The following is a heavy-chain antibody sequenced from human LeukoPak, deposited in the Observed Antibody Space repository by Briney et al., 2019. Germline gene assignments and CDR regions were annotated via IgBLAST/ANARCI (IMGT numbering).Heavy chain of an antibody. Sequence: GASVKVSCKVSGYTLTELSMHWVRQAPGKGLEWMGGFDPEDGETIYAQKFQGRVTMTEDTSTDTAYMELSSLRSEDTAVYYCATAEPGIAAAGNVWFDPWGQGTLVTVSS. CDR2: FDPEDGET. J-gene: IGHJ5*02. V-gene: IGHV1-24*01. D-gene: IGHD6-13*01. CDR3: ATAEPGIAAAGNVWFDP. CDR1: GYTLTELS.